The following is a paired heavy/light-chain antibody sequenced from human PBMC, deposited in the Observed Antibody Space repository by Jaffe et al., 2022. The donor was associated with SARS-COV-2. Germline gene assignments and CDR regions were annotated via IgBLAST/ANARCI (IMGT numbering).Heavy chain of an antibody. D-gene: IGHD3-22*01. J-gene: IGHJ5*02. CDR2: IYYSGST. V-gene: IGHV4-39*01. Sequence: QLQLQESGPGLVKPSETLSLTCTVSGGSISSSSYYWGWIRQPPGKGLEWIGSIYYSGSTYYNPSLKSRVTISVDTSKNQFSLKLSSVTAADTAVYYCATTSEDSSGSGLIIGWFDPWGQGTLVTVSS. CDR3: ATTSEDSSGSGLIIGWFDP. CDR1: GGSISSSSYY.
Light chain of an antibody. V-gene: IGKV3-15*01. J-gene: IGKJ3*01. CDR1: QSVSSN. CDR3: QQYNNWPPRLT. Sequence: EIVMTQSPATLSVSPGERATLSCRASQSVSSNLAWYQQKPGQAPRLLIYGASTRATGIPARFSGSGSGTEFTLTISSLQSEDFAVYYCQQYNNWPPRLTFGPGTKVDIK. CDR2: GAS.